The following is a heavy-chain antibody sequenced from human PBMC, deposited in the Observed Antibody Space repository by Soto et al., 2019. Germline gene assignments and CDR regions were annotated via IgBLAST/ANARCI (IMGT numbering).Heavy chain of an antibody. J-gene: IGHJ4*02. CDR2: TYYRSKWYD. Sequence: SQTLSLTCAISGDSVSSNTVAWNWIRQSPSRGLEWLGRTYYRSKWYDDYAESVKSRITINPDTSKNQFSLHLNSVTLEDTAIYYCVRGLAGTSDYWGRGTLVTVSS. D-gene: IGHD6-13*01. V-gene: IGHV6-1*01. CDR1: GDSVSSNTVA. CDR3: VRGLAGTSDY.